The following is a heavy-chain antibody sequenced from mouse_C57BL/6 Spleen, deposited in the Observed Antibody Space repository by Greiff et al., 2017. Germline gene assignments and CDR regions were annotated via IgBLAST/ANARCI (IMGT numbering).Heavy chain of an antibody. V-gene: IGHV1-26*01. Sequence: VQLQQSGPELVKPGASVKISCKASGYTFTDYYMNWVKQSHGKSLEWIGDINPNNGGTSYNQKFKGKATLTVDKSSSTAYMELRSLTSEDSAVYYCARWATVVPDYWGQGTTLTVSS. D-gene: IGHD1-1*01. CDR2: INPNNGGT. J-gene: IGHJ2*01. CDR3: ARWATVVPDY. CDR1: GYTFTDYY.